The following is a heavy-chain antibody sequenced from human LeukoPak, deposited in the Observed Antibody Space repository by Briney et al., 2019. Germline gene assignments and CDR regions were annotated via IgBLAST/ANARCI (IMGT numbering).Heavy chain of an antibody. CDR2: ISAYNGNT. V-gene: IGHV1-18*01. J-gene: IGHJ4*02. CDR1: GYTFTSYG. CDR3: ARVVTIFGVVRETFDY. D-gene: IGHD3-3*01. Sequence: ASVKVSGKASGYTFTSYGISWVRQAPGQGLEWMGWISAYNGNTNYAQKLQGRVTMTTDTSTSTAYMELRSLRSDDTAVYYCARVVTIFGVVRETFDYWGQGTLVTVSS.